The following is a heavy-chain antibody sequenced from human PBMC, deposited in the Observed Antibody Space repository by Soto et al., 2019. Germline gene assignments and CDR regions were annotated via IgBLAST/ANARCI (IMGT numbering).Heavy chain of an antibody. Sequence: SETLSLTCAVYGGSFSGYYWSWIRQPPGKGLEWIGEINHSGSTNYNPSLKSRVTISVDTSKNQFSLKLSSVTAADTAVYYCARPLGSGTGSSYFDYWGQGTLVTVSS. D-gene: IGHD1-7*01. J-gene: IGHJ4*02. V-gene: IGHV4-34*01. CDR1: GGSFSGYY. CDR2: INHSGST. CDR3: ARPLGSGTGSSYFDY.